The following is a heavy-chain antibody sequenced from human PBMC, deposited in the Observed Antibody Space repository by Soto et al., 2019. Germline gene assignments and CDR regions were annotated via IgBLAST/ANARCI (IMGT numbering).Heavy chain of an antibody. J-gene: IGHJ4*02. Sequence: SETLSLTCAVSGGSISSSNWWSWVRQPPGKGLEWIGEIYHSGSTNYNPSLKSRVTISVDKSKNQFSLKLSSVTAADTAVYYCARLREAAAGCLYYFDYWGQGTLVTVSS. CDR2: IYHSGST. D-gene: IGHD6-13*01. CDR3: ARLREAAAGCLYYFDY. V-gene: IGHV4-4*02. CDR1: GGSISSSNW.